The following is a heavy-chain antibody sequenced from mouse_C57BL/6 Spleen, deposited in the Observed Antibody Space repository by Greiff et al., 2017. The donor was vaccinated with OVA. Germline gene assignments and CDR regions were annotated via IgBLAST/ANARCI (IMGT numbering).Heavy chain of an antibody. J-gene: IGHJ4*01. CDR1: GYTFTSYW. CDR3: ARSRDYYWYMDD. V-gene: IGHV1-59*01. D-gene: IGHD1-1*01. Sequence: QVQLQQPGAELVRPGTSVKLSCKASGYTFTSYWMHWVKQRPGQGLEWIGLIDPSDSYTNYNQKFKGKATLTVDTSSSTAYMQLSSLTSEDSEVYYCARSRDYYWYMDDWGQGTTVTVSS. CDR2: IDPSDSYT.